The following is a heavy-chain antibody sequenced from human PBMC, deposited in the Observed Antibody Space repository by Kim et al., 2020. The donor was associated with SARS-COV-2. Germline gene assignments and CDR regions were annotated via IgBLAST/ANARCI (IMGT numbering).Heavy chain of an antibody. CDR1: GFTFSSFS. Sequence: GGSLRLSCAASGFTFSSFSMHWVRQAPGKGLQWVAAISFEGSNKYYADSMKGRFTIHRDNSKNTLSLQMNSLRPEDTALYYCATLPDVVPTSITDYWGQGALVTVSS. CDR3: ATLPDVVPTSITDY. V-gene: IGHV3-30-3*01. D-gene: IGHD2-2*01. J-gene: IGHJ4*02. CDR2: ISFEGSNK.